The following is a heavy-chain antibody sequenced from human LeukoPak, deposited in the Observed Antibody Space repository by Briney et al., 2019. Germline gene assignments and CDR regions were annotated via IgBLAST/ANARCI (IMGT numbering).Heavy chain of an antibody. CDR2: IYYSART. J-gene: IGHJ3*02. D-gene: IGHD1-26*01. CDR3: ARETGATSAFDI. V-gene: IGHV4-39*07. CDR1: GGSISSSNYY. Sequence: SETLSLTCTVSGGSISSSNYYWGWIRQPPGKGLECIGSIYYSARTYYNPSLKSRVTISVDTSKNQFSLKLSSVTAADTAVYYCARETGATSAFDIWGQGTMVTVSS.